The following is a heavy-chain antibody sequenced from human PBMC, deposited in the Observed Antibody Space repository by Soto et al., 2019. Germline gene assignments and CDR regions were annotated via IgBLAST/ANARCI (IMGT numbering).Heavy chain of an antibody. V-gene: IGHV4-4*02. J-gene: IGHJ3*02. CDR2: IYHSGST. CDR1: SGSISSSNW. D-gene: IGHD3-16*02. CDR3: ARRGYDYIWGSYRPHHDAFDI. Sequence: SETLSLTCAASSGSISSSNWWSWVRQPPGKGLEWIGEIYHSGSTNYNPSLKSRVTISVDKSKNQFSLKLSSVTAADTAVYYCARRGYDYIWGSYRPHHDAFDIWGQGTMVTVSS.